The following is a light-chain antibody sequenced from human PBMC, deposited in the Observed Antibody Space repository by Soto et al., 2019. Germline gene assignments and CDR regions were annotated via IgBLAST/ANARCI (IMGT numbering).Light chain of an antibody. CDR1: STDVGSHKL. CDR2: EAY. J-gene: IGLJ1*01. V-gene: IGLV2-23*01. CDR3: CSNAVGSTYV. Sequence: QSVLTQPASVSGSPGQSITISCTGTSTDVGSHKLVSWYQQYPGNAPKLIIFEAYKRPSGVSNRFSGSKSGSTASLTISGLQAEEEADYYCCSNAVGSTYVFGTGPKVTVL.